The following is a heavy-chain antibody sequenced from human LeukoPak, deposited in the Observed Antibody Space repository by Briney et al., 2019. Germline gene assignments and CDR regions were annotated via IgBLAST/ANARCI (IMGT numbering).Heavy chain of an antibody. CDR3: ARDRNPYYDGSGYGYC. V-gene: IGHV1-18*04. CDR2: ISAYNGKT. Sequence: ASVKVSCKASGYTFSSYGISWVRQAPGQGPEWMAWISAYNGKTNYAQKLRGRVTMTTDTSTSTAYMELRSLRSDDTAIYYCARDRNPYYDGSGYGYCWGQGTLVTVSS. CDR1: GYTFSSYG. D-gene: IGHD3-22*01. J-gene: IGHJ4*02.